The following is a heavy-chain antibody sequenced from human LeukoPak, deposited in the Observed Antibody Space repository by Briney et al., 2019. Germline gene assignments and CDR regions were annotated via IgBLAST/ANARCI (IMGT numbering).Heavy chain of an antibody. CDR2: ISGSGGST. Sequence: GGSLRLSCAASGFTFSSYAMSWVRQAPGKGLEWVSAISGSGGSTYYADSVKGRFTISRDNAKNSLYLQMNSLRAEDTAVYYCARDPGYMAAKNWFDPWGQGTLVTVSS. CDR3: ARDPGYMAAKNWFDP. V-gene: IGHV3-23*01. D-gene: IGHD6-13*01. J-gene: IGHJ5*02. CDR1: GFTFSSYA.